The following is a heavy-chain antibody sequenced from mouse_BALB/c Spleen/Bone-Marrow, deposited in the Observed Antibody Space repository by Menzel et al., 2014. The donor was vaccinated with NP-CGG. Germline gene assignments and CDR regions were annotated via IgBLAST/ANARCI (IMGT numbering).Heavy chain of an antibody. CDR3: ARWNDGYSLYYYAMDY. J-gene: IGHJ4*01. CDR2: INPYNGGT. D-gene: IGHD2-3*01. CDR1: GYSFTGYT. Sequence: EVQLQQSGPELVKPGASMKISCKASGYSFTGYTMNWVKQSHGKNLEWIGLINPYNGGTSYNQKFKGKATLTVDKSSSTAYMELLSLTSEDSAVYYCARWNDGYSLYYYAMDYWGQGTSVTVS. V-gene: IGHV1-26*01.